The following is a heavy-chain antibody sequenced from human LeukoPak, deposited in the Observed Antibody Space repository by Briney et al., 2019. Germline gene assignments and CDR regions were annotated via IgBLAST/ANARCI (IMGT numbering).Heavy chain of an antibody. CDR2: IYYSGST. V-gene: IGHV4-59*01. CDR1: GGSISSYY. Sequence: SETLSLTCTVSGGSISSYYWSWIRQPPGKGLEWIGYIYYSGSTNYNPSLKSRVTISVDTSKNQFSLKLSSVTAADTAVYYCARDSQPDYPFDAFDIWGQGTMVTVSS. D-gene: IGHD4-11*01. J-gene: IGHJ3*02. CDR3: ARDSQPDYPFDAFDI.